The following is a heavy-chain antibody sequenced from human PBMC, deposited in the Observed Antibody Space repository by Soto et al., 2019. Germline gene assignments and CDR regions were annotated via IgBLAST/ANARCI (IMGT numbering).Heavy chain of an antibody. CDR3: ARGCSGGICHVFDY. CDR2: INAGNGNT. CDR1: GYTFTTYA. J-gene: IGHJ4*02. Sequence: ASVKVSCKASGYTFTTYAMHWVRQAPGQRLEWMGWINAGNGNTKYSQKFQGRVTITRDTSASTAYMELSSLRSEDTAVYFCARGCSGGICHVFDYWGQGTLGTASS. D-gene: IGHD2-15*01. V-gene: IGHV1-3*01.